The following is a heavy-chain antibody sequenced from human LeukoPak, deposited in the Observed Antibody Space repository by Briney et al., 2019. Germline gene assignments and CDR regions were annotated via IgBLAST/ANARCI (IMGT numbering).Heavy chain of an antibody. J-gene: IGHJ4*02. CDR2: ISGSGGST. CDR3: AKPDVVAHDRVIAVAGTNFDY. Sequence: HAGGSLRLSCAASGFTFSSYSMNWVRQAPGKGLEWVSAISGSGGSTYYADSVKGRFTISRDNSKNTLYLQMNSLRAEDTAVYYCAKPDVVAHDRVIAVAGTNFDYWGQGTLVTVSS. V-gene: IGHV3-23*01. CDR1: GFTFSSYS. D-gene: IGHD6-19*01.